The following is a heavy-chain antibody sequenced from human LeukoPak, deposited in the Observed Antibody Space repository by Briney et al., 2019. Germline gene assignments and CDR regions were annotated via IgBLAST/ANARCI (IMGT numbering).Heavy chain of an antibody. CDR2: ISYDGSNE. D-gene: IGHD6-6*01. J-gene: IGHJ4*02. Sequence: GGSLRLSCAASGFTFSSYVMHWVRQAPGKGLEWVAIISYDGSNEYYADSVKGRFTISRDNSKNTLYLQMNSLRAADTAVYYCASDKGTSYLSSFDYWGQGTLVTVSS. CDR1: GFTFSSYV. V-gene: IGHV3-30*04. CDR3: ASDKGTSYLSSFDY.